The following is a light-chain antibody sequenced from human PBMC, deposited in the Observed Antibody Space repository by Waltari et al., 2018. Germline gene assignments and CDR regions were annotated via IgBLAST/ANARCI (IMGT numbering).Light chain of an antibody. CDR1: ESIRGY. Sequence: DVQMTQSPSFLSASVGDTVTITCRASESIRGYLNWYQQKGSKAQNVLIFHASTLQSGVPSRFSGSGYGTDFTLTISSLQPEDFATYYCQQSQHTPRTFGQGTRVDLK. V-gene: IGKV1-39*01. CDR2: HAS. CDR3: QQSQHTPRT. J-gene: IGKJ1*01.